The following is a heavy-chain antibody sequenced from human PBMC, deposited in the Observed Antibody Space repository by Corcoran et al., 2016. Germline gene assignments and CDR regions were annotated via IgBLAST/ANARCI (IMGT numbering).Heavy chain of an antibody. CDR1: GYTFTSYG. CDR2: ISAYNGNT. V-gene: IGHV1-18*01. J-gene: IGHJ6*02. CDR3: ARDIIRRITIFGGKGMDV. Sequence: QVQLVQSGAEVKKPGASVKVSGKASGYTFTSYGISWVRQAPGQGLEWMGWISAYNGNTNYAQKLQGRGTMTTDTSTSTAYRELRSLRSSDTAGDYCARDIIRRITIFGGKGMDVWGQGTTVTVSS. D-gene: IGHD3-3*01.